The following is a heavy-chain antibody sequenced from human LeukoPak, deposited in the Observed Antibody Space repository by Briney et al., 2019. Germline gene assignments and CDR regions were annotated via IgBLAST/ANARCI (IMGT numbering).Heavy chain of an antibody. CDR1: GYTFTSYG. D-gene: IGHD3-9*01. Sequence: GASMKVSCKASGYTFTSYGISWVRQAPGQGLEWMGWISAYNGNTNYAQKLQGRVTMTTDTSTSTAYMELRSLRSDDTAVYYCARVSGRYFDWLFPSYYYGMDVWGQGTTVTVSS. CDR3: ARVSGRYFDWLFPSYYYGMDV. CDR2: ISAYNGNT. J-gene: IGHJ6*02. V-gene: IGHV1-18*01.